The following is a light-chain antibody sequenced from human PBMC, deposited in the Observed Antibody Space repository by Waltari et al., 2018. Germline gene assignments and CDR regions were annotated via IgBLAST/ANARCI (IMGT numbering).Light chain of an antibody. CDR2: EDN. Sequence: SYELTQPPSVSVSPGQTARITFSGDALPRQYAYWYQQKPGQAPILVIYEDNKRPSGIPERFSGSSSGTTVTLTISGVQAEDEADYYCQSADASTPYYVVFGGGTTLTVL. CDR3: QSADASTPYYVV. J-gene: IGLJ2*01. V-gene: IGLV3-25*02. CDR1: ALPRQY.